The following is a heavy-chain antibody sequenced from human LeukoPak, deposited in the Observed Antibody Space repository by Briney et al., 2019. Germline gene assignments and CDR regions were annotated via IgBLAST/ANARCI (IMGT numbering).Heavy chain of an antibody. J-gene: IGHJ6*02. CDR2: IIPILGIA. D-gene: IGHD3-9*01. V-gene: IGHV1-69*02. CDR1: GGTFSRYS. Sequence: ASVEVSCKGSGGTFSRYSISWVRQAPGQGLEWMVSIIPILGIANYAQKFQGRVTITADKSTSTAYMELSSLRSEDTAVYYCASRYPLGPLYYYYGMDVWGQGTTVTVSS. CDR3: ASRYPLGPLYYYYGMDV.